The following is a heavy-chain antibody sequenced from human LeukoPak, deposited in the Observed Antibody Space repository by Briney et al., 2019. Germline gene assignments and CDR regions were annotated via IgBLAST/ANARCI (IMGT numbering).Heavy chain of an antibody. CDR3: ASTNCGGDCYSFPFDC. CDR2: IYYSGST. Sequence: PSETLSLTCTVSGGSISSSSYYWGWIRQPPGKGLEWIGSIYYSGSTYYNPSLKSRVTISVDTSKNQFSLKLSSVTAADTAVYYCASTNCGGDCYSFPFDCWGQGTLVTVSS. V-gene: IGHV4-39*01. J-gene: IGHJ4*02. CDR1: GGSISSSSYY. D-gene: IGHD2-21*02.